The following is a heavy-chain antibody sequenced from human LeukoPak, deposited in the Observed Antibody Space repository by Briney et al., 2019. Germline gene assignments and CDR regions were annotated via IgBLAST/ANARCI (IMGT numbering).Heavy chain of an antibody. V-gene: IGHV4-59*01. J-gene: IGHJ4*02. Sequence: KTSETLSLTCTVSGGSITTYYWSWIRQTPEKGLECIGYIYYSGSTNYNPSLKSRVTISVDTSKNQFSLKLSSVTAADTAVYYCARSTGRFCSGGSCYSSHYFDYWGQGTLVTVSS. D-gene: IGHD2-15*01. CDR1: GGSITTYY. CDR2: IYYSGST. CDR3: ARSTGRFCSGGSCYSSHYFDY.